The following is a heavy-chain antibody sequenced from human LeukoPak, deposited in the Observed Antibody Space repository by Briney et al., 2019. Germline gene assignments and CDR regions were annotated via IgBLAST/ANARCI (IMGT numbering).Heavy chain of an antibody. CDR3: ARSLSSGYYYFAY. CDR2: IYTSGST. V-gene: IGHV4-61*02. J-gene: IGHJ4*02. Sequence: SETLSLTCTVSGGSISSSSYYWSWIRQAAGKGLEWIGRIYTSGSTNYNPSLKSRVTISVDTSKNQFSLQLSSMTAADTAVYYCARSLSSGYYYFAYWGQGTLVTVSS. CDR1: GGSISSSSYY. D-gene: IGHD3-22*01.